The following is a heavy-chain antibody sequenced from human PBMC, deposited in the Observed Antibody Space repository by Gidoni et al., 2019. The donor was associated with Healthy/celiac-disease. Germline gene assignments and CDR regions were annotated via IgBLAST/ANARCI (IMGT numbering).Heavy chain of an antibody. CDR3: ARASGWSTRGWFDP. V-gene: IGHV1-46*01. D-gene: IGHD6-19*01. J-gene: IGHJ5*02. Sequence: QVQLVQSGAEVKKPGASVKVSCKASVYTFTSYYMHWVRQAPGQGLEGMEISNPSGGSTSYAQKFQGRVTMTRDTSTSTVYMELSSLRSEDTAGYYGARASGWSTRGWFDPWGQGTLVTVSS. CDR1: VYTFTSYY. CDR2: SNPSGGST.